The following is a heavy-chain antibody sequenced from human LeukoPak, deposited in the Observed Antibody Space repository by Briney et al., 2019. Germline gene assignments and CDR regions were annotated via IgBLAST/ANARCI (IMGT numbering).Heavy chain of an antibody. CDR3: ARENPSDSSVGNAFEF. J-gene: IGHJ3*01. V-gene: IGHV3-21*01. CDR1: GFTFRIYS. CDR2: IGGGGGDI. Sequence: GGSLRLSCAASGFTFRIYSMNWVRQAPGKGLEWVSSIGGGGGDIFYADSVKGRFTVSRNNAKNSLYLQMNTLRAEDTAVYYCARENPSDSSVGNAFEFWGQGTMVTVSS. D-gene: IGHD1-26*01.